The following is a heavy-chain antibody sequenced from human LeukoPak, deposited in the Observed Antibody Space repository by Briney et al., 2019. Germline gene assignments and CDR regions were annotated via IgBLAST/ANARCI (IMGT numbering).Heavy chain of an antibody. Sequence: ASVRVSCKASGYTFTDYDINRVRQAPGQGLEWMGWMNPNSGATGYAEKFSGRVTMTRSTSISVAYMELSSLTSEDTDVYDWTRPAPRNCRCDSCDDYWGQGTLVTVSS. CDR2: MNPNSGAT. J-gene: IGHJ4*02. CDR1: GYTFTDYD. D-gene: IGHD2-15*01. V-gene: IGHV1-8*01. CDR3: TRPAPRNCRCDSCDDY.